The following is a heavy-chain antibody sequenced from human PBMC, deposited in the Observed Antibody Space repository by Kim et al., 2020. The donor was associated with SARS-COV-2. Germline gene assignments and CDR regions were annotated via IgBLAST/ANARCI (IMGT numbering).Heavy chain of an antibody. V-gene: IGHV3-33*01. Sequence: ADSGKGRFTISRDNSKNTLYLQMNSLRAEDTAVYYCARDGENLSSSWYYWGQGTLVTVSS. D-gene: IGHD6-13*01. J-gene: IGHJ4*02. CDR3: ARDGENLSSSWYY.